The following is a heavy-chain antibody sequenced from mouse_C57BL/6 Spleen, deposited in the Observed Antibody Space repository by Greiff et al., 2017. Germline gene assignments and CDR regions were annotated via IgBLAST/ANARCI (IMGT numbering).Heavy chain of an antibody. CDR1: GFTFSSYG. D-gene: IGHD1-1*01. CDR3: ARRDGKDAMDY. CDR2: ISSGGSYT. V-gene: IGHV5-6*01. Sequence: EVQVVESGGDLVKPGGSLKLSCAASGFTFSSYGMSWVRQTPDKRLEWVGIISSGGSYTYYPDSVKGRFTISRDNAKNTLYLQMSSLKSEDTAMYYCARRDGKDAMDYWGQGTSVTVSS. J-gene: IGHJ4*01.